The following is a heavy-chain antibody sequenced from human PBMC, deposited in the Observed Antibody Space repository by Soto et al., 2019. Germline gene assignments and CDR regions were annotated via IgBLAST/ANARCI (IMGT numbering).Heavy chain of an antibody. V-gene: IGHV3-73*02. Sequence: EVQLVESGGGLVQPGGSLTLSCAASGVTVSVSTMHWVRRASGKGLEWVGRIRTKIDNYATSYAASVRGRFTISRDDSKNTAYLQMNSLRAEDTDVYCCTRRVLGAQGLNWFDPWGQGTLVTVSS. J-gene: IGHJ5*02. CDR2: IRTKIDNYAT. CDR3: TRRVLGAQGLNWFDP. CDR1: GVTVSVST. D-gene: IGHD1-26*01.